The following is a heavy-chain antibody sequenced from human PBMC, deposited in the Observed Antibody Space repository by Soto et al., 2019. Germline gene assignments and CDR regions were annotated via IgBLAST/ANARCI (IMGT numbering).Heavy chain of an antibody. CDR2: INPDGSDT. CDR3: GRGGSDSPMAPGY. Sequence: GGSLRLSCAASGFTFSRYWMHWVRQAPGKGLVWVSRINPDGSDTDYADSVKGRFTISRDNAKNTVYLQMNSLRADDTAVFYCGRGGSDSPMAPGYWGQGTLVTVSS. J-gene: IGHJ4*02. V-gene: IGHV3-74*01. D-gene: IGHD5-18*01. CDR1: GFTFSRYW.